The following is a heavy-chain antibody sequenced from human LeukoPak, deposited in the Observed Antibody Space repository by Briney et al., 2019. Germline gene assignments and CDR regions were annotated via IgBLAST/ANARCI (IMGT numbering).Heavy chain of an antibody. Sequence: SQTLSLTCTVSGGSISSGGYYWSWIRQHPGKGLEWIGYIYYSGSTYYNPSLKSRVTISVDTSKNQLSLKLSSVTAADTAVYYCARGGIVVVPAAIRGWFDPWGQGTLVTVSS. CDR1: GGSISSGGYY. V-gene: IGHV4-31*03. D-gene: IGHD2-2*01. CDR3: ARGGIVVVPAAIRGWFDP. J-gene: IGHJ5*02. CDR2: IYYSGST.